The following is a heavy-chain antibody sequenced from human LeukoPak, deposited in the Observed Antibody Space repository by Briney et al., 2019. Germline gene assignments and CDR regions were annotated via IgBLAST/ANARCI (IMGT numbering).Heavy chain of an antibody. J-gene: IGHJ4*02. CDR3: ARDGGDKQFDY. Sequence: SETLSLTCTVSGGSISIYYWSWIRQPPGKGLEWIGYTYNSGSTNYNPSLKSRVTISVDRSKNQFSLKLSSVTAADTAVYYCARDGGDKQFDYWGQGTLVTVSS. D-gene: IGHD2-21*02. V-gene: IGHV4-59*12. CDR1: GGSISIYY. CDR2: TYNSGST.